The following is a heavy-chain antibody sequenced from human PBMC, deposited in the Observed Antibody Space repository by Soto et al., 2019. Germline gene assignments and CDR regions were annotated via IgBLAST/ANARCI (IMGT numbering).Heavy chain of an antibody. CDR1: GYTFTSYY. CDR3: ARDGDDYGDPNNTFDP. J-gene: IGHJ5*02. Sequence: ASVKVSCKASGYTFTSYYMHWVRQAPGQGLEWMGIINPSGGSTSYAQKFQGRVTMTRDTSTSTVYMELSSLRSEDTAVYYCARDGDDYGDPNNTFDPWGQGTLVTVSS. CDR2: INPSGGST. V-gene: IGHV1-46*03. D-gene: IGHD4-17*01.